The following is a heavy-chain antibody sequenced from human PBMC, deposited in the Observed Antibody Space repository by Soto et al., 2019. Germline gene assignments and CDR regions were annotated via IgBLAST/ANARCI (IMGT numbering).Heavy chain of an antibody. J-gene: IGHJ3*02. Sequence: GGSLRLSCAASGFTFSSYAMNWVRQPPGKGLEWVSIINRGGDITYYADSVKGRFTISRDNSKNTLSLQMNSLKAEDTAVYYCAKVSSWSPIVAFDIWGQGTMVTV. CDR1: GFTFSSYA. D-gene: IGHD6-13*01. CDR3: AKVSSWSPIVAFDI. CDR2: INRGGDIT. V-gene: IGHV3-23*01.